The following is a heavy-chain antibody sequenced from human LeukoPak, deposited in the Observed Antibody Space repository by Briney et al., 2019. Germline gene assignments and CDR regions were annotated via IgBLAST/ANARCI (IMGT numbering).Heavy chain of an antibody. J-gene: IGHJ4*02. CDR1: GYTFTSYD. CDR3: ARDRGGSSGFYYFDY. D-gene: IGHD6-19*01. V-gene: IGHV1-8*03. Sequence: ASVKVSCKASGYTFTSYDINWVRQATGQGLEWMGWMNPNSGNTGYAQKFQGRVTITRNTSISTAYMELSSLRSEDTAVYYCARDRGGSSGFYYFDYWGQGTLVTVSS. CDR2: MNPNSGNT.